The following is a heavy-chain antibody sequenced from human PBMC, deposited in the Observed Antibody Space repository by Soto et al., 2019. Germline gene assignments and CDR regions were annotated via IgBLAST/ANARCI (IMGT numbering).Heavy chain of an antibody. D-gene: IGHD3-10*01. CDR1: GFTFSSYA. CDR2: ISASGGRT. V-gene: IGHV3-23*01. J-gene: IGHJ6*02. Sequence: PGGSLRLSCAVSGFTFSSYAMNWVRQGPGKGLEWVSGISASGGRTAYADSVTGRFTISRDNSKNTLYLQMNSLRAEDTALYYCAKVSAPRVPYYYYGMDVWATGPRSPSP. CDR3: AKVSAPRVPYYYYGMDV.